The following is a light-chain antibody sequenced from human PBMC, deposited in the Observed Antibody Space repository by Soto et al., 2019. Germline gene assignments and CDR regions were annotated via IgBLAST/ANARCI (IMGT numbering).Light chain of an antibody. CDR3: LRYNAFSQT. CDR2: DAS. J-gene: IGKJ1*01. CDR1: QSMNDG. V-gene: IGKV1-5*01. Sequence: DIQMTQSPSTLSASVGDRVTITCRASQSMNDGLAWYQQKPGKAPKVLIYDASSLQSGVPSRFSGSGSGTEFTLTIDGLQPDDFATYYCLRYNAFSQTFGQGTKVEL.